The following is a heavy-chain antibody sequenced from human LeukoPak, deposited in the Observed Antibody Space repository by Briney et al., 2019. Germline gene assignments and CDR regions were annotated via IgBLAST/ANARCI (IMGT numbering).Heavy chain of an antibody. J-gene: IGHJ4*02. CDR2: IIPILGIA. V-gene: IGHV1-69*04. D-gene: IGHD1-26*01. CDR1: GGTFSSYA. CDR3: ARDGPSIVGSQWYY. Sequence: GASVKVSCKASGGTFSSYAISWVRQAPGQGLEWMGRIIPILGIANYAQKFQGRVTITADKSTSTAYMELSSLRSEDTAVYYCARDGPSIVGSQWYYWGQGTLVTVSS.